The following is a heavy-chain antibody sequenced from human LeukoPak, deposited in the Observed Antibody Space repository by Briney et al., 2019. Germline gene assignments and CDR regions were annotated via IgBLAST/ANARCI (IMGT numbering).Heavy chain of an antibody. Sequence: GASVKVSCKASGGTFISYAISWVRQAPGQGLEWMGGIIPIFGTANYAQKFQGRVTITADESTSTAYMELSSLRSEDTAVYYCARWMVISFFYYYGMDVWGQGTTVTASS. V-gene: IGHV1-69*13. CDR3: ARWMVISFFYYYGMDV. CDR1: GGTFISYA. D-gene: IGHD3-22*01. CDR2: IIPIFGTA. J-gene: IGHJ6*02.